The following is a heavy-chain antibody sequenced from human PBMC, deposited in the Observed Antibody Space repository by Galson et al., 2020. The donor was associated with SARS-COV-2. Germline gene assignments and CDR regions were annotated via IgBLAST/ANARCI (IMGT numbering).Heavy chain of an antibody. V-gene: IGHV3-66*02. Sequence: GGSLRLSCEASGFTVSRNYMRWVRQAPGQGLARVSVIYSGGSTYYADSVKGRFTISRDNSKNTVYLQMNSLRAEDTAVYYCARVNYYDSSGYHTPFDYWGQGTLVTVAS. CDR2: IYSGGST. J-gene: IGHJ4*02. CDR1: GFTVSRNY. D-gene: IGHD3-22*01. CDR3: ARVNYYDSSGYHTPFDY.